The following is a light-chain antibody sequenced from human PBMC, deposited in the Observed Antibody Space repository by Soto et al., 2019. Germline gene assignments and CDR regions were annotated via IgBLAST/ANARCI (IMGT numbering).Light chain of an antibody. CDR1: QSVSSSY. CDR3: QQYGSSPRT. CDR2: DAS. V-gene: IGKV3-20*01. J-gene: IGKJ1*01. Sequence: PGERSTLSCRASQSVSSSYLAGYQQKPGPAPRLLIYDASSRATGIPDRFSGSGSGTDFTLPISRLEPEDFAVYYCQQYGSSPRTFGQGTKVEIK.